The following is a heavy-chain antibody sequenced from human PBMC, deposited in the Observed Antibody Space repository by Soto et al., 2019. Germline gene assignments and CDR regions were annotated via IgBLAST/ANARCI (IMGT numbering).Heavy chain of an antibody. D-gene: IGHD3-10*01. Sequence: QVQLVQSGADVKKPGSSVKVSCKASGVTFTSYTFTWVRQAPGQGLEWMGRIIPILFVADYAPKFQGRVTITADRSPSTVYLELRSLTSEDTAVYYCASADRYGDRSLFDQWGQGSLVTVSS. CDR3: ASADRYGDRSLFDQ. V-gene: IGHV1-69*02. CDR1: GVTFTSYT. CDR2: IIPILFVA. J-gene: IGHJ4*02.